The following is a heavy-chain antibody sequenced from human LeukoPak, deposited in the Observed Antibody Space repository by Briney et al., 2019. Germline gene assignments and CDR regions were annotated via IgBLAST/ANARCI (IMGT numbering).Heavy chain of an antibody. J-gene: IGHJ4*02. CDR1: GGSISSSTYY. V-gene: IGHV4-39*01. Sequence: SETLSLTCTVSGGSISSSTYYWGWRRQPPGKGLEWIGSISYSGSTYYNPSLWSRVTISVDTSKNQFSLRLSSVTAADTAVYYCARLNRGAPIDYWGQGTLVTVSS. D-gene: IGHD1-26*01. CDR3: ARLNRGAPIDY. CDR2: ISYSGST.